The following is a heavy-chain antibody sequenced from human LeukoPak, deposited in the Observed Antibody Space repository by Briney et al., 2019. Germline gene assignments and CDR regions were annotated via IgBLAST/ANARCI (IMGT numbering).Heavy chain of an antibody. Sequence: GGSLRLSCAASGFTFSDYYTSWIRQAPGKGLEWVSYISSSGSTIYYADSVKGRFTISRDNAKNSLYLQMNSLRAEDTAVYYCARDGELELRSDAFDIWGQGTMVTVSS. D-gene: IGHD1-7*01. CDR2: ISSSGSTI. CDR3: ARDGELELRSDAFDI. CDR1: GFTFSDYY. J-gene: IGHJ3*02. V-gene: IGHV3-11*04.